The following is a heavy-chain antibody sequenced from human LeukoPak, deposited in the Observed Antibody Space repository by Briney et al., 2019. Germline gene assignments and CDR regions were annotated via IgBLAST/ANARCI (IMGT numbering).Heavy chain of an antibody. D-gene: IGHD2-15*01. CDR2: ISGSGGST. Sequence: GGSLRLSCAASGFTFSSYAMSWVRQAPGKGLEWVSAISGSGGSTYYADSVKGRFTISRDNSKNTLYLQMNSLRAEDTAVYYCAKDQPRGVAAKDSEDAFDIWGQGTMVTVSS. CDR3: AKDQPRGVAAKDSEDAFDI. CDR1: GFTFSSYA. V-gene: IGHV3-23*01. J-gene: IGHJ3*02.